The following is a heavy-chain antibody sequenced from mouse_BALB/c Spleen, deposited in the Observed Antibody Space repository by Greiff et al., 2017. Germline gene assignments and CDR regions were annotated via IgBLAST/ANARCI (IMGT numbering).Heavy chain of an antibody. CDR1: GFTFSSYA. J-gene: IGHJ1*01. CDR2: ISSGGST. D-gene: IGHD1-1*01. V-gene: IGHV5-6-5*01. Sequence: EVKLMESGGGLVKPGGSLKLSCAASGFTFSSYAMSWVRQTPEKRLEWVASISSGGSTYYPDSVKGRFTISRDNARNILYLQMSSLRSEDTAMYYCARIITTVVEDWYFDVWGAGTTVTVSS. CDR3: ARIITTVVEDWYFDV.